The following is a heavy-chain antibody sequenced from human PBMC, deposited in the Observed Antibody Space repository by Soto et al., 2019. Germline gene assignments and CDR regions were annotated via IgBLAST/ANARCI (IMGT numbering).Heavy chain of an antibody. CDR3: VHDSSYALVYYYAIDL. CDR2: IIPIFGTA. CDR1: GGTFSSYA. D-gene: IGHD2-2*01. J-gene: IGHJ6*02. V-gene: IGHV1-69*13. Sequence: ASVKVSSKASGGTFSSYAISWGRQAPGQGLEWMGGIIPIFGTANYAQKFQGRVTITADESTSTAYMELSSLRSEDKAVFYSVHDSSYALVYYYAIDLWGQGATVTVSS.